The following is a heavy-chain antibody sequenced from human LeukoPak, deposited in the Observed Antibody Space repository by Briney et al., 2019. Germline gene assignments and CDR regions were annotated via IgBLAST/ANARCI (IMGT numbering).Heavy chain of an antibody. Sequence: GGSLRLSCAASGFTVSSNYMTWVRQAPGKGLEFVPVIYSGGSTYYADSVKGRFTISRDNSENTLYLQMNSLTAEDTAVYYCARGRSGSFNWFDPWGQGTLVTVSS. CDR1: GFTVSSNY. CDR3: ARGRSGSFNWFDP. CDR2: IYSGGST. J-gene: IGHJ5*02. V-gene: IGHV3-53*01. D-gene: IGHD1-26*01.